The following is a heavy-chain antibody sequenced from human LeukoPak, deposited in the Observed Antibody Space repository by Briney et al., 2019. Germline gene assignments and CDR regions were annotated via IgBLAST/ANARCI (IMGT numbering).Heavy chain of an antibody. CDR3: AKCRALWFGELPFDY. V-gene: IGHV4-39*01. D-gene: IGHD3-10*01. J-gene: IGHJ4*02. Sequence: SETLSLTCTVSGGSISSSRYYWGWIRPPPGQGLVWSGSIYYSGSTYYNPSLKSRVTISVDTYKNQFSLKLSSVTAADTAVYYCAKCRALWFGELPFDYWGQGTLVTVSS. CDR2: IYYSGST. CDR1: GGSISSSRYY.